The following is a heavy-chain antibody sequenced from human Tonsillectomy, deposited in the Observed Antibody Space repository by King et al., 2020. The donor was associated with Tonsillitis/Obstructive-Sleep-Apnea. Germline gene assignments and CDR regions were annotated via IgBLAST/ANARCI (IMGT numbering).Heavy chain of an antibody. V-gene: IGHV1-18*01. Sequence: VQLVESGAEVKKPGASVKVSCKASGYTFSTCGISWVRQAPGQGLEWMGWISAYTGNTNYAQKFQGRVTMTTDTSTSTAYMELRSLRSDDTVVYYCARDDYDSSGYLFDFWGQGTLVTVSS. D-gene: IGHD3-22*01. CDR2: ISAYTGNT. CDR1: GYTFSTCG. J-gene: IGHJ4*02. CDR3: ARDDYDSSGYLFDF.